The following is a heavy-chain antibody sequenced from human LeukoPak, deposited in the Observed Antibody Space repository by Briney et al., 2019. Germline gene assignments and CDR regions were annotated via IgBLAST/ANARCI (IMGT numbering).Heavy chain of an antibody. J-gene: IGHJ4*02. V-gene: IGHV3-64D*06. Sequence: GGSLRLSCSTSGFAFSNHFMHWVRQAPGKGLEYVSSIGPNGASTLYADSVKGRFTISRDNSKNALYLQLTSLRLEDTALYYCVKDLTGTWSFDYWGQGTLVTVSS. D-gene: IGHD3-9*01. CDR3: VKDLTGTWSFDY. CDR1: GFAFSNHF. CDR2: IGPNGAST.